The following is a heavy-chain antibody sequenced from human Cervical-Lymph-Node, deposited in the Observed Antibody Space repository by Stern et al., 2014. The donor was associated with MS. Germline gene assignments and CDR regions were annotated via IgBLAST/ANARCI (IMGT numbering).Heavy chain of an antibody. V-gene: IGHV1-46*01. J-gene: IGHJ6*02. CDR3: AREVAGHRLGMMDV. CDR1: GYTFTSYY. D-gene: IGHD6-19*01. CDR2: INPSGGSK. Sequence: QDQLVQSGAEVKKPGASVKGSCKASGYTFTSYYMHWVRQAPGQGLEWMGIINPSGGSKSYAQKFQGRVTMTSDTSTSTVYMELSSLRSEDTAVYYCAREVAGHRLGMMDVWGQGTTVTVSS.